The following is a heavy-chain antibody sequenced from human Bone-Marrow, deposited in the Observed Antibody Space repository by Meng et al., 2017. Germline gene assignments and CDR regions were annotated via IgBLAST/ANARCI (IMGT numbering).Heavy chain of an antibody. CDR1: GFTFNFYA. Sequence: GESLKISCAASGFTFNFYAMHWVRQAPGKGLEWVAVISYDGSNKYYADSVKGRFTISRDNSKNTLYLQMNSLRAEDTAVYYCARDRETPGHYAIDYWGQGTLVTVSS. D-gene: IGHD4-17*01. J-gene: IGHJ4*02. CDR2: ISYDGSNK. V-gene: IGHV3-30*04. CDR3: ARDRETPGHYAIDY.